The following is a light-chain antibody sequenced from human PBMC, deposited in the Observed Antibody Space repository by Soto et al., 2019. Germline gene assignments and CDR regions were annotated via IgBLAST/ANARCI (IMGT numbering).Light chain of an antibody. J-gene: IGKJ4*01. CDR1: QSVSSN. CDR2: GAS. CDR3: QQYNNWPPGIT. Sequence: EIVMTQSPATLSVSPGVRATLSCRASQSVSSNLAWYQQKPGQAPRLLIYGASTRATGIPARFSGSGSGTEFTLTISSLQSEDFAVYYCQQYNNWPPGITFGGGTKVEIK. V-gene: IGKV3-15*01.